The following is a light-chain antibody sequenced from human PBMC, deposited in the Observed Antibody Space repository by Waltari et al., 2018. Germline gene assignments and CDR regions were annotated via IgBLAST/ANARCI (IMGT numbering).Light chain of an antibody. CDR1: QTISGSW. V-gene: IGKV3-20*01. CDR3: QQYDGSSVT. Sequence: EIVLTQSPVTLSLSPGERATLSCRASQTISGSWLTWYQQKPGQAPRLVIYGASIRDTPIPDRVSGSGYVTDFTLTISRLETEDFAVYYCQQYDGSSVTFGGGTKVEIK. J-gene: IGKJ4*01. CDR2: GAS.